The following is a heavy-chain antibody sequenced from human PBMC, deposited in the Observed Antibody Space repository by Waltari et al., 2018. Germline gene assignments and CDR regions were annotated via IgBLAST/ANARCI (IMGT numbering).Heavy chain of an antibody. CDR1: GFTFSSYA. D-gene: IGHD3-10*01. Sequence: QAQLVESGGGVVQPGRSLRLSCAASGFTFSSYAMHWVRQAPGQGLEWVAVISYDGSNKYYSDSVKGRFTISRDNSKNTLYLQMNSLRAEDTAVYYCARDALPLWGSGSYYFDYWGQGTLVTVSS. V-gene: IGHV3-30*01. CDR3: ARDALPLWGSGSYYFDY. J-gene: IGHJ4*02. CDR2: ISYDGSNK.